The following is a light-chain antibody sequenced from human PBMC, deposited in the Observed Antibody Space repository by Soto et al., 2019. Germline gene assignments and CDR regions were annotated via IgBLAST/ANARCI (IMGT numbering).Light chain of an antibody. Sequence: QSVLTQPPSVSGAPGQRVTVSCTGGSSNIGAGYDVHWYQQLPGTAPKLLIYDNTNRPSGVPDRFSGSKSGTSASLAITGLRAEDEADYYCQSYDSSLSAVVFGGGTKLTVL. J-gene: IGLJ2*01. CDR2: DNT. V-gene: IGLV1-40*01. CDR3: QSYDSSLSAVV. CDR1: SSNIGAGYD.